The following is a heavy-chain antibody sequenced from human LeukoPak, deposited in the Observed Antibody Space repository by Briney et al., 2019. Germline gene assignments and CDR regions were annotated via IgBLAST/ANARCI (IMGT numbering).Heavy chain of an antibody. CDR1: GGSFSGYY. Sequence: SETLSLTCAVYGGSFSGYYWSWIRQPPGKGLEWIGEINHSGSTNYNPSLKSRVTISVDTSKNQFSLKLSSVTAADTTMYYCARGGGSGFSGPLDYWGQGTLVTVSS. V-gene: IGHV4-34*01. CDR3: ARGGGSGFSGPLDY. J-gene: IGHJ4*02. CDR2: INHSGST. D-gene: IGHD6-19*01.